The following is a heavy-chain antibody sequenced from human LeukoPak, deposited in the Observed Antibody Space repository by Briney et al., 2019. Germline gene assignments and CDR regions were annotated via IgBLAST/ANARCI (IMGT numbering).Heavy chain of an antibody. J-gene: IGHJ4*02. V-gene: IGHV1-18*01. CDR3: ARAEDIPDYYDSSAFDY. Sequence: ASVKVSCKASGYTFTSYGISWVRQAPGQGLEWMGWISAYNGNTNYAQKLQGRVTMTTDTSTSTAYMELRSLRSDDTAVYYCARAEDIPDYYDSSAFDYWGQGTLVTVSS. CDR1: GYTFTSYG. D-gene: IGHD3-22*01. CDR2: ISAYNGNT.